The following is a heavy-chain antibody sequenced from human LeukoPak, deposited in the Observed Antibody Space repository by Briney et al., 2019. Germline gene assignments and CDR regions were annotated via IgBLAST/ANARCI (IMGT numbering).Heavy chain of an antibody. CDR2: IYSGGGT. J-gene: IGHJ4*02. D-gene: IGHD7-27*01. Sequence: GSLRLSCAASGFTVSSNYMTWVRQAPGKGLEWVSVIYSGGGTLYADSVKGRFTISRDKSKNTVYLQMNSLRVEDTAVYYCASRKLGNDYWGQGTLVTVSS. V-gene: IGHV3-53*01. CDR3: ASRKLGNDY. CDR1: GFTVSSNY.